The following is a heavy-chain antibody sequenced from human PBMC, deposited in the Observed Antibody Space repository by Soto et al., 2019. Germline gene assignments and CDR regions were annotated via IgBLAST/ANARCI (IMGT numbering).Heavy chain of an antibody. D-gene: IGHD6-13*01. CDR3: ARHSTSPPRPFGI. J-gene: IGHJ3*02. Sequence: GESLKISCKASGYSFSTYWIGWVRQMPGKGLEWMGMIYPPDSDTRYNPSLKGQVTISVDKSISTAYLQWSSLKAADTAIYYCARHSTSPPRPFGIWGQGTMVTVSS. V-gene: IGHV5-51*01. CDR2: IYPPDSDT. CDR1: GYSFSTYW.